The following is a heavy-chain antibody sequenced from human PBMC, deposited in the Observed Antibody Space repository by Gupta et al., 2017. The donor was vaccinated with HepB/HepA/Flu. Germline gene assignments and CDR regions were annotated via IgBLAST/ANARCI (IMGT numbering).Heavy chain of an antibody. Sequence: EVQLLESGGGLVQPGGSLKLSCAASGFTFNNYAMSWVRQAPEKGLEWVASISKTGLTAYYADSVKGRFTVSRDNSRETLFLQMNSLRAEDTATYFCAKDTGNYTSSEHVLVTFDSWGQGTLVTVSS. CDR2: ISKTGLTA. V-gene: IGHV3-23*01. D-gene: IGHD6-6*01. CDR3: AKDTGNYTSSEHVLVTFDS. CDR1: GFTFNNYA. J-gene: IGHJ4*02.